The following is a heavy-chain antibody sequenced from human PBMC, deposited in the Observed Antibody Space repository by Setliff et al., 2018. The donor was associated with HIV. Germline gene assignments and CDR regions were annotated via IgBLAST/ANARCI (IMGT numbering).Heavy chain of an antibody. CDR1: GYSISSGYY. CDR2: IYRSGST. V-gene: IGHV4-38-2*01. J-gene: IGHJ4*02. Sequence: PSETLSLTCAVSGYSISSGYYWGWIRQPPGKGLEWIGHIYRSGSTYYNPSPKSRVTISVDTSKNQFSLKLSSVTAADTAVYYCARSFGSISPRPHPYFDFWGQGTLVTVSS. CDR3: ARSFGSISPRPHPYFDF. D-gene: IGHD6-13*01.